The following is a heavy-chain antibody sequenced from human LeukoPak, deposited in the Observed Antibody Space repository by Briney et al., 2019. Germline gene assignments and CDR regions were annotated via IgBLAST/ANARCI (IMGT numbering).Heavy chain of an antibody. D-gene: IGHD3-10*01. CDR1: GFTFSSYA. CDR3: ARDYGSRSPDYYYMDV. V-gene: IGHV3-64*01. CDR2: ISSNGGST. J-gene: IGHJ6*03. Sequence: GRSLRLSCAASGFTFSSYAMRWVRQAPGKGLEYVSAISSNGGSTYYANSVKGRFTISRDNSKNTLYLQMGSLRAEDMAVYYCARDYGSRSPDYYYMDVWGKGTTVTISS.